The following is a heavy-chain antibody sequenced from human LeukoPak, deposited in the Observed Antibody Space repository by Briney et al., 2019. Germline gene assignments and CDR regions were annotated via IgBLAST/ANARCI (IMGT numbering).Heavy chain of an antibody. D-gene: IGHD3-10*01. CDR3: ARGRFFYGWGMDV. J-gene: IGHJ6*02. CDR1: GLTLDKYW. V-gene: IGHV3-7*03. CDR2: IRQDGREK. Sequence: GESLRLSCVASGLTLDKYWMTWVRQAPGKGLEWVANIRQDGREKDLVDSVKGRFTISRDDATSSVYLQMSSVRAEDTAIYYCARGRFFYGWGMDVWGQGTTVTVS.